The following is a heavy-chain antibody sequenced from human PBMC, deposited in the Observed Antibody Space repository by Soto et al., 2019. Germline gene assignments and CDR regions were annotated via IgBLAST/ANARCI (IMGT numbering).Heavy chain of an antibody. V-gene: IGHV4-59*01. CDR1: GVSISSYY. D-gene: IGHD6-13*01. CDR3: ARGAAAEDGI. CDR2: IYYSGST. Sequence: QVQLQESGPRLVKPSETLSLTCTVSGVSISSYYWSWIRQPPGKGLEWIGYIYYSGSTNYNPSLKSRVTISVDTSKTQFPLKLSSVTAADTAVDSCARGAAAEDGIWGQGTMVTVSS. J-gene: IGHJ3*02.